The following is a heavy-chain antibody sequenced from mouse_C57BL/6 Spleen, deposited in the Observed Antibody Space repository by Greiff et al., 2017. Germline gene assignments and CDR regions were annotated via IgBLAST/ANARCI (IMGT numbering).Heavy chain of an antibody. CDR2: INPNNGGT. D-gene: IGHD1-1*01. J-gene: IGHJ1*03. CDR1: GYTFTDYY. Sequence: EVQLQQSGPELVKPGASVKISCKASGYTFTDYYMNWVKQSHGKSLEWIGDINPNNGGTSYNQKFKGKATLTVDKSSSTAYMELRSLTSEDSAVYYCARNGGGYGSSRDWYFDVWGTGTTVTVSS. V-gene: IGHV1-26*01. CDR3: ARNGGGYGSSRDWYFDV.